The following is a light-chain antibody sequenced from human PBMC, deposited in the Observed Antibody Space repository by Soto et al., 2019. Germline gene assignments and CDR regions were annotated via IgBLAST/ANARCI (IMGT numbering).Light chain of an antibody. CDR3: SLYTSENAYV. V-gene: IGLV2-14*01. J-gene: IGLJ1*01. Sequence: QSVLTQPASVSGSPGQSITISCTGTSSDVGGYNYVSWYQQHPGRAPKLMIYEVSNRPSGVPDRFSGSKSGNTASLTISGLQAAEEADYYCSLYTSENAYVFGTGTKVTVL. CDR1: SSDVGGYNY. CDR2: EVS.